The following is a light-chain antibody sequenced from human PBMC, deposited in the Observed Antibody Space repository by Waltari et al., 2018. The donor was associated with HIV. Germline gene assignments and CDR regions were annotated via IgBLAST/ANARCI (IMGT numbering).Light chain of an antibody. CDR2: KND. J-gene: IGLJ3*02. V-gene: IGLV1-47*01. CDR3: ATWDDSLSGWV. CDR1: TSNIGPNS. Sequence: QSMLTQLPSASGAPGQRIIISCLGSTSNIGPNSVYWYLQFPGTSTKLLIYKNDQRPSGVPHRCSGARSGASASLAISGLRSEDEADYYGATWDDSLSGWVFGGGTKLTVL.